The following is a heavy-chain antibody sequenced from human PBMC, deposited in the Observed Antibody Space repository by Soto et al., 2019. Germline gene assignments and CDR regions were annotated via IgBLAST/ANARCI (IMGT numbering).Heavy chain of an antibody. V-gene: IGHV1-69*01. CDR3: AGVAYLDFWTGYYSTDS. CDR1: GGSFSSSA. CDR2: IILTSETA. D-gene: IGHD3-3*01. Sequence: QVQPVQSGAEVKKPGSSVKVSCKASGGSFSSSAVSWVRQAPGQGLEWMGGIILTSETANYPQKFQGRVTITADDSATTTYMELSSLRSEDTAVYYCAGVAYLDFWTGYYSTDSWGQGTLVAVSS. J-gene: IGHJ4*02.